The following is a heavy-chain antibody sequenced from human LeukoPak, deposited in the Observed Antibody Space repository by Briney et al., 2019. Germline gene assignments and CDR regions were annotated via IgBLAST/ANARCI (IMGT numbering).Heavy chain of an antibody. Sequence: GPSVKVSCKASGGTFSSYTISWVRQAPGQGLEWMGRIIPILGIANYAQKFQGRVTITADKSTSTAYMELSSLRSEDTAVYYCARGGSDGGLDYWGQGTLVTVSS. J-gene: IGHJ4*02. D-gene: IGHD1-26*01. CDR1: GGTFSSYT. V-gene: IGHV1-69*02. CDR2: IIPILGIA. CDR3: ARGGSDGGLDY.